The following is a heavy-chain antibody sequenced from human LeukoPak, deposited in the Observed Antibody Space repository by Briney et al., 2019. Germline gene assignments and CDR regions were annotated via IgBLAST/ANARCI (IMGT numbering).Heavy chain of an antibody. V-gene: IGHV1-69*13. CDR2: IIPIFGTA. CDR1: GGTFSSYA. Sequence: SVKVSCKASGGTFSSYAISWVRQAPGQGLEWMGGIIPIFGTANYAQKFQGRVTITADDSTSTAYMELSSLRSEDTAVYYCARDIRSGYSGYDEGSVWGQGTLVTVSS. J-gene: IGHJ4*02. CDR3: ARDIRSGYSGYDEGSV. D-gene: IGHD5-12*01.